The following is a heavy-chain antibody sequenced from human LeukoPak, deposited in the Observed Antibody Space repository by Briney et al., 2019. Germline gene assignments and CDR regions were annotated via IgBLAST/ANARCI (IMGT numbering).Heavy chain of an antibody. D-gene: IGHD1-14*01. CDR3: ASRTGVY. Sequence: GGPLRLSCAASRFTLSSYWMHWVRQAPGKGLVWVSRINTDGSSTNYADSVKGRFTISRDNAMNTLYLQMNNLRAEDTAVYHCASRTGVYWGQGTLVSVSS. J-gene: IGHJ4*02. CDR1: RFTLSSYW. CDR2: INTDGSST. V-gene: IGHV3-74*01.